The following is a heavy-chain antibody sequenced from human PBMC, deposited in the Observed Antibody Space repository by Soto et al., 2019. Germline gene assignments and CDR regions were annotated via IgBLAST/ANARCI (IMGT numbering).Heavy chain of an antibody. J-gene: IGHJ3*02. Sequence: PGGSLRLSCAASGFTFSSYAMHWVRQAPGKGLEWVAVISYDGSNKYYADSVKGRFTISRDNSKNTLYLQMNSLRAEDTAVYYCARTRLGSREPQPDAFDIWGQGTMVTVSS. D-gene: IGHD7-27*01. CDR3: ARTRLGSREPQPDAFDI. CDR2: ISYDGSNK. V-gene: IGHV3-30-3*01. CDR1: GFTFSSYA.